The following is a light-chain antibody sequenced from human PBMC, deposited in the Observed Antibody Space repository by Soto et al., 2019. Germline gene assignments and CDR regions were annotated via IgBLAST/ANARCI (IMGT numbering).Light chain of an antibody. CDR1: EAISTY. CDR2: AAS. Sequence: IQLTQSPSSLAASVGDRVTITCRASEAISTYLDWYQQKPEKAPKLLIYAASTLQSGVPSRFSGSGSGTDFTLTISSLQPEDFETYYCQHLNSYPVTFGQGTRLEIK. V-gene: IGKV1-9*01. J-gene: IGKJ5*01. CDR3: QHLNSYPVT.